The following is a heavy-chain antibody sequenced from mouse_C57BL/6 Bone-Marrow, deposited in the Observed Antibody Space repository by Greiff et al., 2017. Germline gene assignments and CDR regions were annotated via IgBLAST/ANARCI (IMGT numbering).Heavy chain of an antibody. Sequence: QVQLQQSGAELAKPGASVKLSCKASGYTFTSYCMHWVKQRPGQGPEWIGYINPSSGYTKYTQKFKDKSTWTADNSSSTAYMQLSSLTYEDSAVYDCARWEYYDYDDWFAYWGQGTLVTVSA. V-gene: IGHV1-7*01. D-gene: IGHD2-4*01. CDR1: GYTFTSYC. CDR2: INPSSGYT. CDR3: ARWEYYDYDDWFAY. J-gene: IGHJ3*01.